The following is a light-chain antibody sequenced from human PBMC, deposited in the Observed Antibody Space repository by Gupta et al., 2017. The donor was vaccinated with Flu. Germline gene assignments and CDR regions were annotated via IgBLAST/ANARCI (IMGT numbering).Light chain of an antibody. CDR2: GNR. Sequence: QSVLTHPLSVSGAPGQRVTISCTGSSSNIGAGYAVHWYQQRPGTAPKRLIYGNRKRPAEGPDRFSGSKSGTSAALAITGLQAEDEADYDGQAEDSNHVVFGGGTKLTVL. CDR1: SSNIGAGYA. CDR3: QAEDSNHVV. J-gene: IGLJ2*01. V-gene: IGLV1-40*01.